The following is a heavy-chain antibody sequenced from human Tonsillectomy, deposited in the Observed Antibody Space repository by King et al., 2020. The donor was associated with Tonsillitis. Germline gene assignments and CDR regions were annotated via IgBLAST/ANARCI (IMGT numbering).Heavy chain of an antibody. D-gene: IGHD3-3*01. J-gene: IGHJ4*02. CDR3: ARDGVEEAIFGPADY. Sequence: QLVQSGGGVVQPGRSLRLSCAASGFTFSNYVMHWVRRAPGKGLEWVALVSYDGSNEYYADSVKGRFTISRDNSKNMLYLQMNSLGPEDTAVYYCARDGVEEAIFGPADYWGQGTLVTLSS. CDR1: GFTFSNYV. V-gene: IGHV3-30-3*01. CDR2: VSYDGSNE.